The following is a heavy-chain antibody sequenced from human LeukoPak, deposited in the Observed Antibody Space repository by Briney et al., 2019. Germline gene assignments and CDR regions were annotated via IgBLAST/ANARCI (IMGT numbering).Heavy chain of an antibody. D-gene: IGHD2-15*01. J-gene: IGHJ5*02. CDR1: GGSISNYY. V-gene: IGHV4-59*08. CDR3: ARRVVGYCSGDSCYSDLGWFDP. Sequence: PSETLSLTCTVSGGSISNYYWSWIRQPPGKGLEWIGYIYYNYSGSTNYNPSLKSRVTISVDTSKNQFSLKLSSVTAADTAIYYCARRVVGYCSGDSCYSDLGWFDPWGQGTLVTVSS. CDR2: IYYNYSGST.